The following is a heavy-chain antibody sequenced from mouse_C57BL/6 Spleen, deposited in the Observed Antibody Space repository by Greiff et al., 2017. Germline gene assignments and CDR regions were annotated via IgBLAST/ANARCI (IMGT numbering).Heavy chain of an antibody. J-gene: IGHJ4*01. V-gene: IGHV1-55*01. CDR1: GYTFTSYW. D-gene: IGHD2-4*01. CDR3: ARGYYDYDDGASLYAMDY. CDR2: IFPGSGST. Sequence: QVQLQQPGAELVKPGASVKMSCKASGYTFTSYWITWVKQRPGQGLEWIGDIFPGSGSTNYNEKFKSKATLTVDTSSSTAYMQLSSLTSEDSAVYYCARGYYDYDDGASLYAMDYWGQGTSVTVSS.